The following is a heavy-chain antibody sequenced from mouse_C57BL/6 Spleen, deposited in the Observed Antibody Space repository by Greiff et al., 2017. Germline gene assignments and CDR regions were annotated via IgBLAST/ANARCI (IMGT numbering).Heavy chain of an antibody. V-gene: IGHV1-81*01. J-gene: IGHJ4*01. D-gene: IGHD1-1*01. CDR3: ARQGGYYYGRSYDAMDY. CDR1: GYTFTSYG. Sequence: VQLQQSGAELARPGASVKLSCKASGYTFTSYGISWVKQRTGQGLEWIGEIYPRSGNTYYNEKFKGKATLTADKSSSTAYMELRSLTSEDSAVYFCARQGGYYYGRSYDAMDYWGQGTSVTVSS. CDR2: IYPRSGNT.